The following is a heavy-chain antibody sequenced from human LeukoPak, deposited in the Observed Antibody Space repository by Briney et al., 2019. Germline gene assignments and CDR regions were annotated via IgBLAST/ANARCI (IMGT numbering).Heavy chain of an antibody. CDR1: GGSISSYY. Sequence: SETLSLTCTVSGGSISSYYWSWIRQPPGKGLEWIGYIYYSGSTNYNPSLKSRVTISVDTSKNQFSLKLSSVTAADTAVYYCARGRDTAMVSWSYYYYYMDVWGKGTTVTVSS. CDR3: ARGRDTAMVSWSYYYYYMDV. D-gene: IGHD5-18*01. V-gene: IGHV4-59*12. J-gene: IGHJ6*03. CDR2: IYYSGST.